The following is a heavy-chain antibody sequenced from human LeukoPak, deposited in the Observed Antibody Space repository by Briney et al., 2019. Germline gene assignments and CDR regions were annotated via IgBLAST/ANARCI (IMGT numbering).Heavy chain of an antibody. CDR1: GFTLSNHW. CDR2: ISGDEIWT. D-gene: IGHD3-22*01. Sequence: GGSLRLSCAASGFTLSNHWMHWVRHAPGKGLVWVSRISGDEIWTSYADSVKGRFIISRDNAKDTLYLQMNSLRTEDTAVYYCAREYNSGPKQTDAFDIWGQGTMVTVSS. CDR3: AREYNSGPKQTDAFDI. J-gene: IGHJ3*02. V-gene: IGHV3-74*01.